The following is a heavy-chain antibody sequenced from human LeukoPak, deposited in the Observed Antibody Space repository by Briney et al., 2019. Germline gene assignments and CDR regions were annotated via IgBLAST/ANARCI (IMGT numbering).Heavy chain of an antibody. J-gene: IGHJ5*02. CDR3: ARDFKNRDSSGYYYFGWFDP. D-gene: IGHD3-22*01. Sequence: SETLSLTCTVSGGSISSYYWSWIRQPAGKGLEWIGRIYTSGSTNYNPSLKSRVTMSVDTSKNQFSLKLSSVTAADTAVYYCARDFKNRDSSGYYYFGWFDPWGQGTLVTVSS. CDR1: GGSISSYY. V-gene: IGHV4-4*07. CDR2: IYTSGST.